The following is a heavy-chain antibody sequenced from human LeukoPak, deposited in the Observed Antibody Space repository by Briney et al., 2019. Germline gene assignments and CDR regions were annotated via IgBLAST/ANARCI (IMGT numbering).Heavy chain of an antibody. D-gene: IGHD4-23*01. CDR3: ARGRPHGNDY. CDR1: GFTFSSYW. CDR2: IASDGSST. V-gene: IGHV3-74*01. J-gene: IGHJ4*02. Sequence: GGSLRLSCAASGFTFSSYWMNWVRQAPGKGLVWVSRIASDGSSTAYADSVKGRFSISRDNAKNTLYLQMNSLRVEDTAVYYCARGRPHGNDYWGQGTLVIVSS.